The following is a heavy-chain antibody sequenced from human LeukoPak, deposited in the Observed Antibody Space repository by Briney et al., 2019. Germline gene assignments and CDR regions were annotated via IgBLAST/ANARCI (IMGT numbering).Heavy chain of an antibody. J-gene: IGHJ4*02. CDR3: ARGYSSGWQLDY. CDR2: IYRGGST. V-gene: IGHV4-30-2*01. D-gene: IGHD6-19*01. Sequence: TLSLTCAVSGGSISSGDYSWSWIRQPPGKGLEWIGYIYRGGSTYYNPSLKSRVTISVDRSKNQFSLKLSSVTAADTAVYYCARGYSSGWQLDYWGQGTLVTVSS. CDR1: GGSISSGDYS.